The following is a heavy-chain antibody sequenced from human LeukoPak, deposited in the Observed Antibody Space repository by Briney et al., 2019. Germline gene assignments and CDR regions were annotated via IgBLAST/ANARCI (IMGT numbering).Heavy chain of an antibody. V-gene: IGHV4-34*01. Sequence: SETLSLTCAVYGGSFSGYYWSWIRQPPGKGLEWIGEINHSGRTNYNPSLKSRVTISVDTSKNQFSLKLSSVTAADTAVYYCARFFPNYFDYWGQGTLVTVSS. CDR1: GGSFSGYY. D-gene: IGHD3-3*01. CDR3: ARFFPNYFDY. CDR2: INHSGRT. J-gene: IGHJ4*02.